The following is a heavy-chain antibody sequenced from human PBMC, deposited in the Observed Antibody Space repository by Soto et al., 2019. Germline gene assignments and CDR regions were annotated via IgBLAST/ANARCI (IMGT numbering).Heavy chain of an antibody. CDR1: GFTVSSNY. CDR3: ASESSGWYSFD. CDR2: IYSGGST. J-gene: IGHJ4*02. V-gene: IGHV3-66*01. D-gene: IGHD6-19*01. Sequence: EVQLVESGGGLVQPGGSLRLSCAASGFTVSSNYMSWVRQAPGKGLEWVSVIYSGGSTYYAVSVKGRFTISRDNSKNTLYLQMSSLRAEATAVYYCASESSGWYSFDWGQGTLVTVSS.